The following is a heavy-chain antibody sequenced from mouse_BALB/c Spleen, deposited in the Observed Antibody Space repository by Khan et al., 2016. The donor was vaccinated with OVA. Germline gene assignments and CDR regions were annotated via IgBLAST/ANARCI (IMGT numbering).Heavy chain of an antibody. V-gene: IGHV3-2*02. CDR1: GYSITSDYA. CDR2: ISYSGNT. Sequence: EVELVESGPGLEKPSQSLSLTCTVTGYSITSDYAWNWIRQFPGNKLEWMGFISYSGNTKYNPSLKSRFSITRDTSKNQFFLQLNSVTTEDTATYYCARVYGGDFDYWGQGTSLTVSS. CDR3: ARVYGGDFDY. D-gene: IGHD1-1*01. J-gene: IGHJ2*02.